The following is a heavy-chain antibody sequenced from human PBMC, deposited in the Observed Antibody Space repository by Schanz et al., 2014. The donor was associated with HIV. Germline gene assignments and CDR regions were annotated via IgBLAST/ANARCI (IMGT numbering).Heavy chain of an antibody. D-gene: IGHD1-1*01. Sequence: EVQLVESGGGLVPPGGSLSLSCAASGFTFNTYWMTWVRQAPGKGLQWVANIRQDGGQTYYVDSVKGRFTISRDNTKNSLYLQMNSLRGEDTAVYYCATDGGLERAFGFWGQGTLVSVSS. CDR3: ATDGGLERAFGF. J-gene: IGHJ4*02. CDR2: IRQDGGQT. CDR1: GFTFNTYW. V-gene: IGHV3-7*04.